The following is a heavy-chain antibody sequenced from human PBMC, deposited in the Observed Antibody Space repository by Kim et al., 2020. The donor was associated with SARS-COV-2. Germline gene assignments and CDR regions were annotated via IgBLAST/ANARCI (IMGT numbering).Heavy chain of an antibody. V-gene: IGHV4-59*08. CDR2: IYYSGST. Sequence: SETLSLTCTVSGGSISSYYWSWIRQPPGKGLEWVGYIYYSGSTNYNPSLKSQVTISVDTAKNQFSLKLSSVTAAATAAADCASPRYGSGRVWFDGWGQG. CDR3: ASPRYGSGRVWFDG. J-gene: IGHJ5*02. CDR1: GGSISSYY. D-gene: IGHD3-10*01.